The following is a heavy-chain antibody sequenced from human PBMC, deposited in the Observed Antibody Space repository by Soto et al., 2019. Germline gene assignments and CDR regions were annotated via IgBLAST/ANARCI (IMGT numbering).Heavy chain of an antibody. CDR1: GFAFSTYA. D-gene: IGHD6-13*01. CDR3: AKVTKRAAAGRYEYYKYGMDV. J-gene: IGHJ6*02. Sequence: GGSLRLSCAASGFAFSTYAMTWVRQAPGKGLEWVSVISGSGGSSYYAASVKGRFTISRDNSKNTLYLQMNGLRAEDTALYYCAKVTKRAAAGRYEYYKYGMDVWGQGTTGTVSS. CDR2: ISGSGGSS. V-gene: IGHV3-23*01.